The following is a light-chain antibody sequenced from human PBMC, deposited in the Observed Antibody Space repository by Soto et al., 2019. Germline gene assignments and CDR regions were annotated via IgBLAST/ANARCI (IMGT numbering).Light chain of an antibody. Sequence: VLTQSPGTLSLSPGERANLSCRASQSIYINSLAWYQHKRGQAPTLHIYSATVRATAVPERSNGSGSGTDFTLTISRLEPEDFAVYYCQQYGNSLFTFGPGTKVDIK. V-gene: IGKV3-20*01. CDR2: SAT. CDR1: QSIYINS. J-gene: IGKJ3*01. CDR3: QQYGNSLFT.